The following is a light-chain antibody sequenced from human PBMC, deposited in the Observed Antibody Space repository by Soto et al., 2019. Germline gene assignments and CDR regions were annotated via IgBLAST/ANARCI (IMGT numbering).Light chain of an antibody. CDR2: GAS. Sequence: EIVLTQSPDTLSLSPGQRATLSCRASQSVSSSYLAWYQQKYGQAPRLLIYGASSRATGIPDRFSGSGSETDFTLTISRLEPEDFAVYYCQQCGSSPRTFGQGTKVDIK. J-gene: IGKJ1*01. CDR3: QQCGSSPRT. CDR1: QSVSSSY. V-gene: IGKV3-20*01.